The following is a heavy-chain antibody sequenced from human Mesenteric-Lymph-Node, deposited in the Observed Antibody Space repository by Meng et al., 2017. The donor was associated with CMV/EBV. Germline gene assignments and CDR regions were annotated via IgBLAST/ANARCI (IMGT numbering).Heavy chain of an antibody. CDR1: GFTFSNAW. V-gene: IGHV3-53*01. Sequence: GESLKISCAASGFTFSNAWMSWVRQAPGKGLEWVSVIYSGGTTYYADSVKGRFTISRDYSNNTLYLQMNSLRVEDTAVYYCARGGATRPKFYFDYWGQGTLVTVSS. D-gene: IGHD6-6*01. J-gene: IGHJ4*02. CDR3: ARGGATRPKFYFDY. CDR2: IYSGGTT.